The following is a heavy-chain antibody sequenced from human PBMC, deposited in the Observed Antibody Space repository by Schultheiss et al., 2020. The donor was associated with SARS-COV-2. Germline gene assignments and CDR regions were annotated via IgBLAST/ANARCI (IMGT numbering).Heavy chain of an antibody. D-gene: IGHD3-3*01. Sequence: SETLSLTCAVSGYSISSGYYWGWIRQPPGKGLEWIGSIYHSGSTYYNPSLKSRVTISVDTSKNQFSLKLSSVTAADTAVYYCARGYYDFWSGYYTWFDPWGQGTLVTVSS. CDR1: GYSISSGYY. CDR3: ARGYYDFWSGYYTWFDP. CDR2: IYHSGST. V-gene: IGHV4-38-2*01. J-gene: IGHJ5*02.